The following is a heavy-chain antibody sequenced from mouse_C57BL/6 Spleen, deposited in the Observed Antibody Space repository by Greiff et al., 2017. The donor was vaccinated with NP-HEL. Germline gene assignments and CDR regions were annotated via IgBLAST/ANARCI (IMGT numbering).Heavy chain of an antibody. CDR2: IYPGSGNT. D-gene: IGHD2-3*01. J-gene: IGHJ3*01. CDR1: GYTFTDYY. Sequence: QVHVKQSGAELVRPGASVKLSCKASGYTFTDYYINWVKQRPGQGLEWIARIYPGSGNTYYNEKFKGKATLTAEKSSSTAYMQLSSLTSEDSAVYFCARGDDPTRFAYWGQGTLVTVSA. CDR3: ARGDDPTRFAY. V-gene: IGHV1-76*01.